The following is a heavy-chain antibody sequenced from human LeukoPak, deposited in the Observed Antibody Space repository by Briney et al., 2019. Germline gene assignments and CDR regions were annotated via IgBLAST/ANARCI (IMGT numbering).Heavy chain of an antibody. Sequence: GGSLRLSCAASGFTLSIYAMNWVRQAPGKGLEWVSYITSGRGTTDSADSVKGRFTISRDSAKNSLYLQMSSLRVEDTAAYYCARESQLFYGMDVWGQGTTVTVSS. CDR2: ITSGRGTT. CDR3: ARESQLFYGMDV. J-gene: IGHJ6*02. CDR1: GFTLSIYA. V-gene: IGHV3-48*01. D-gene: IGHD2-2*01.